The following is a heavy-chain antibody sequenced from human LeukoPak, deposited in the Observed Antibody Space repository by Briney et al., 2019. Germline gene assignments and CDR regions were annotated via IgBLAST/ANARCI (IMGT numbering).Heavy chain of an antibody. CDR1: GVTFSNYW. J-gene: IGHJ4*02. V-gene: IGHV3-7*01. CDR2: INQDGSEK. Sequence: GGSLRLSCAASGVTFSNYWMSWVRQTPGKGLEWVANINQDGSEKYYVDSVKGRFTISRDNAKNSLYLQMSSLRGDDTAVYFCASAKKAYQFYYWGQGTLVTVSS. D-gene: IGHD3-22*01. CDR3: ASAKKAYQFYY.